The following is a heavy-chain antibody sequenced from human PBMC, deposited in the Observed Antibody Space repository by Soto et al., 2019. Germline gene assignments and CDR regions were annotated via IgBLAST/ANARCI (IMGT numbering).Heavy chain of an antibody. J-gene: IGHJ5*02. V-gene: IGHV3-23*01. CDR2: ISGSGGST. Sequence: GSLRLSCAASGFTFSSYAMSWVRQAPGKGLEWVSAISGSGGSTYYADSVKGRSTISRDNSKNTLYLQMNSLRAEDTAVYYCAKDPQYSSSWDNWFDPWGQGTLVTVSS. CDR1: GFTFSSYA. CDR3: AKDPQYSSSWDNWFDP. D-gene: IGHD6-13*01.